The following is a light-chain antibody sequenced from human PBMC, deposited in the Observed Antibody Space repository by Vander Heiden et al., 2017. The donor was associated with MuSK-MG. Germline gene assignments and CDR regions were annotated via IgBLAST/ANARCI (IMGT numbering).Light chain of an antibody. CDR2: AAS. CDR1: QGISSY. Sequence: IRLTQSPSSLSASVGDRVTITCRASQGISSYLDWYQQKPGKAPKLLIYAASTLQSGVPSRFSGSGSGTDFTLTISSLQPEDFATYYCQQIKSDPRTFGGGTKVEIK. V-gene: IGKV1-9*01. CDR3: QQIKSDPRT. J-gene: IGKJ4*01.